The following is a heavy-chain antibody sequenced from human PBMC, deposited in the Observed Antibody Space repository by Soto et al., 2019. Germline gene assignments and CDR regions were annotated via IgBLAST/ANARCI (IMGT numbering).Heavy chain of an antibody. CDR2: ISSSGYT. V-gene: IGHV4-4*08. D-gene: IGHD4-17*01. J-gene: IGHJ5*02. CDR1: GGSISTNY. Sequence: PSETLSLTCTVSGGSISTNYWSWIRQPPGKGLEWIGYISSSGYTNYNASLKSRITISIDTSKNQFSLKLTSVSVADTAVYYCASLHGARFDPWGQGTLVTVSS. CDR3: ASLHGARFDP.